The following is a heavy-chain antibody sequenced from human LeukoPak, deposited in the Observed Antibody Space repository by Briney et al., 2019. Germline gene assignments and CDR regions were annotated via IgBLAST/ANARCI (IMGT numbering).Heavy chain of an antibody. CDR2: IDSDGTTT. J-gene: IGHJ4*01. Sequence: PGGSLRLSCAASGFTLSDYIMHWVRQAPGKGLEYVSAIDSDGTTTYYANSVQGRFTISRDNSKNTLYLQMGSLRAEDMAVYFCARISIAASGVDHWGQGTLVTVSS. D-gene: IGHD6-13*01. CDR3: ARISIAASGVDH. V-gene: IGHV3-64*01. CDR1: GFTLSDYI.